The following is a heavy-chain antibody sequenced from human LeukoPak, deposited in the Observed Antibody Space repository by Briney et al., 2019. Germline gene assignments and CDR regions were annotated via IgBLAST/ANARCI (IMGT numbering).Heavy chain of an antibody. CDR3: ARDSYDSREGAFDI. CDR2: IYHSGST. D-gene: IGHD3-22*01. J-gene: IGHJ3*02. CDR1: GGSISSSNW. V-gene: IGHV4-4*02. Sequence: PSGTLSLTCAVSGGSISSSNWWSWVRQPPGKGLEWIGEIYHSGSTNYNPSLKSRVTISVDTSKNQFSLKLSSVTAADTAVYYCARDSYDSREGAFDIWGQGTMVTVSS.